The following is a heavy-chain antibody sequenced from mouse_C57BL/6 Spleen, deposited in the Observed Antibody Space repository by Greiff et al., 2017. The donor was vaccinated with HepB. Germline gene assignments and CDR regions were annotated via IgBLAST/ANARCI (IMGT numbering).Heavy chain of an antibody. CDR1: GYTFTSYW. J-gene: IGHJ3*01. Sequence: QVQLQQPGAELVMPGASVKLSCKASGYTFTSYWMHWVKQRPGQGLEWIGEIDPADSYTNYNQKFKGKSTLTVDKSSSTAYMQLSSLTSEDSAVYYCARGGLTGDFADWGQGTLVTVSA. D-gene: IGHD4-1*01. CDR3: ARGGLTGDFAD. CDR2: IDPADSYT. V-gene: IGHV1-69*01.